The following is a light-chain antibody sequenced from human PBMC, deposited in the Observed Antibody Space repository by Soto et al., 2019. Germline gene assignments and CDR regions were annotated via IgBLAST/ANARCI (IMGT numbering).Light chain of an antibody. CDR3: QQYGSSGT. V-gene: IGKV3-20*01. CDR2: GAS. Sequence: EIVLTQSPATLSLSPGDRATLSCRASQSVSNNYLAWYQQKPGQAPRLLIYGASNRATGIPDRFSGSGSGTEFTLTISRLEPEDFAVDDCQQYGSSGTFGQGTKVDIK. CDR1: QSVSNNY. J-gene: IGKJ1*01.